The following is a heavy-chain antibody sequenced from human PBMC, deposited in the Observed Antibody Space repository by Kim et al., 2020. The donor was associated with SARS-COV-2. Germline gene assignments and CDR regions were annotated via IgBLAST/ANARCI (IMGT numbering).Heavy chain of an antibody. D-gene: IGHD4-4*01. J-gene: IGHJ4*02. V-gene: IGHV3-48*03. Sequence: IYTGDTVRGRFTISRDNDQNSLYLQMNSLRAEDTAVYYCARGPNYSPFDYWGQGTLVTVSS. CDR2: I. CDR3: ARGPNYSPFDY.